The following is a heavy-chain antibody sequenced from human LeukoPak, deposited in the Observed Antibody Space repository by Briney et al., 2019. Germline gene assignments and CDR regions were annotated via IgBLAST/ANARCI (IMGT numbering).Heavy chain of an antibody. V-gene: IGHV1-69*13. CDR3: ARALLRYCSGTSCYWFDP. CDR2: IIPIFGTA. Sequence: ASVKVSCKASGGTFSSYVISWVRQAPGKGLGWMGGIIPIFGTANYAQKFQGRVTITADESTSTAYMELSSLRSEDTAVYCCARALLRYCSGTSCYWFDPWGQGTLVTVSS. J-gene: IGHJ5*02. D-gene: IGHD2-2*01. CDR1: GGTFSSYV.